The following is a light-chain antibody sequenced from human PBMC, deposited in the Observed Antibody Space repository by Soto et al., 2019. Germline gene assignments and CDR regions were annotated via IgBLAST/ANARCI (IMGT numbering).Light chain of an antibody. CDR1: QSISSW. Sequence: DIQMTQSPSTPSASVGDRVTITCRASQSISSWLAWYQQKPGKAPKLLIYKASTLQSGVPSRFSGSGSGTEFTLAISSLQPDDFATYYCQQYNDNWTFGQGTKVDIK. CDR3: QQYNDNWT. V-gene: IGKV1-5*03. CDR2: KAS. J-gene: IGKJ1*01.